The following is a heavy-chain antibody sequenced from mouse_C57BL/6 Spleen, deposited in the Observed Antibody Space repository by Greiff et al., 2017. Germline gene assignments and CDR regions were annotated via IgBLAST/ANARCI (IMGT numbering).Heavy chain of an antibody. D-gene: IGHD1-1*01. J-gene: IGHJ1*03. CDR2: IWSGGST. CDR1: GFSLTSYG. V-gene: IGHV2-2*01. CDR3: ASPATDWYFDV. Sequence: QVHVKQSGPGLVQPSQSLSITCTVSGFSLTSYGVHWVRQSPGKGLEWLGVIWSGGSTDYNAAFISRLSISKDNSKSPFFFKMNSLQAYDTAIYYCASPATDWYFDVWGTVTTVTVSS.